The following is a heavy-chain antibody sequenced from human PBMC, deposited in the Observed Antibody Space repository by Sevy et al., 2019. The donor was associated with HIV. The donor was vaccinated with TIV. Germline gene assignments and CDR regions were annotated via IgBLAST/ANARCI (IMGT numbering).Heavy chain of an antibody. V-gene: IGHV4-59*08. CDR1: GGSISSYY. J-gene: IGHJ6*03. D-gene: IGHD3-22*01. Sequence: SETLSLTCTVSGGSISSYYWSWIRQPPGKGLEWIGYIYYSGSTNYNPSLKSRVTISVDTSKNQFSLKLSSVTAADTAVYYCARLSLGYYDSSGYYRDYYYMDVWGKGTTVTVSS. CDR2: IYYSGST. CDR3: ARLSLGYYDSSGYYRDYYYMDV.